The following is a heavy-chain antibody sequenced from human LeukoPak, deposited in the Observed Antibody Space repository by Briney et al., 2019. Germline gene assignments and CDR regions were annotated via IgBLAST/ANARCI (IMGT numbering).Heavy chain of an antibody. CDR3: ARGIVGPTYFDY. Sequence: SETLSLTCVVYSGSFSGYFWSWIRQPPGKGLEWIGEINRSGSTNYNPSLKSRVTISVDTSKNQFSLKLSSVTAADTAVYYCARGIVGPTYFDYWGQGTLATVPS. CDR1: SGSFSGYF. J-gene: IGHJ4*02. V-gene: IGHV4-34*01. D-gene: IGHD1-26*01. CDR2: INRSGST.